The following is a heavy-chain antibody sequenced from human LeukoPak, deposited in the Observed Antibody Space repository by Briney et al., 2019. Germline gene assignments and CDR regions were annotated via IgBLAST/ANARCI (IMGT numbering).Heavy chain of an antibody. D-gene: IGHD3-22*01. Sequence: SVKVSCKDSGGTFSRYAISWVRQAPGQGREWVGGIIPTFGTANYAQKFQGRVTITADESTTTAYMELSSLRSEDTAVYYCARLYYYDSSGYYWYFDLWVRGSLVTVSS. CDR2: IIPTFGTA. CDR3: ARLYYYDSSGYYWYFDL. V-gene: IGHV1-69*13. J-gene: IGHJ2*01. CDR1: GGTFSRYA.